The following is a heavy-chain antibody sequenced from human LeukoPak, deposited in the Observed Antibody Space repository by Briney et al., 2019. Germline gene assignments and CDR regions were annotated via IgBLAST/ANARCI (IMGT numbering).Heavy chain of an antibody. CDR3: AKDQGYDILTGYSDY. CDR1: GFAFSTYA. CDR2: ISYDRSKT. J-gene: IGHJ4*02. D-gene: IGHD3-9*01. Sequence: QPGRSLRLSCAASGFAFSTYAMYWVRQAPGKGLEWVAVISYDRSKTYYADSVKGRFTISSDNSKNTLYLQMNSLRAEDTAVYFCAKDQGYDILTGYSDYWGQGTLVTVSS. V-gene: IGHV3-30*18.